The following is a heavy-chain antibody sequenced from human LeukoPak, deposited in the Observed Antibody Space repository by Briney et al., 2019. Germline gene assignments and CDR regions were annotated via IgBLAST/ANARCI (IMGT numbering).Heavy chain of an antibody. D-gene: IGHD6-6*01. Sequence: SQTLSLTCTVSGGSISSGGYYWSWIRQHPGKGLEWIGYIYYSGSTYYNPSLKSRVTISVDTSKNQFSLKLSSVTAADTAVYYCARDEMSLTAAAFDYWGQGTLVTVSS. CDR1: GGSISSGGYY. CDR2: IYYSGST. CDR3: ARDEMSLTAAAFDY. J-gene: IGHJ4*02. V-gene: IGHV4-31*03.